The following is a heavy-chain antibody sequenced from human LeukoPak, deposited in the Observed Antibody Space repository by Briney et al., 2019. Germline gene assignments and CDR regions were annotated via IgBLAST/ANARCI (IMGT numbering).Heavy chain of an antibody. CDR2: IWYDGSNK. J-gene: IGHJ4*02. V-gene: IGHV3-33*01. CDR1: GFTFSSYG. Sequence: PGGSLRLSCAASGFTFSSYGMHWVRQAPGKGLEWVAVIWYDGSNKYYADSVKGRFTISRDNSKNTLYLQMNSPRAEDTAVYYCARDEPYYDILTGYYTGYLFDYWGQGTLVTVSS. D-gene: IGHD3-9*01. CDR3: ARDEPYYDILTGYYTGYLFDY.